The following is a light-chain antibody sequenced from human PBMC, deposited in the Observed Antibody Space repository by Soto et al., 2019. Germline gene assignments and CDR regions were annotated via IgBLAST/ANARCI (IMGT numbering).Light chain of an antibody. CDR2: YDD. CDR3: ASWDNSLNGPV. V-gene: IGLV1-36*01. Sequence: QSVLTQPPPVSEAPRQRVTISCSGSSSNIGNNAVNWYQQLPGEAPKLLIYYDDLLPSGVSDRFSGSKSGTSASLAISGLQSEDEADYYCASWDNSLNGPVFGGGTKLTVL. CDR1: SSNIGNNA. J-gene: IGLJ3*02.